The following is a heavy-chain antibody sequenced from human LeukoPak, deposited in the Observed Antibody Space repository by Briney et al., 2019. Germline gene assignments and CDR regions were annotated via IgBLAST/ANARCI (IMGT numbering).Heavy chain of an antibody. J-gene: IGHJ2*01. V-gene: IGHV4-59*12. CDR1: GGSITHYY. D-gene: IGHD6-19*01. CDR3: ARVLEGSSGQHWYFDL. Sequence: SETLSLTCTVSGGSITHYYWSWIRQPPGKGLEWIGYIYYSGDTNYNPSLKSRVTISVDTSKNQFSLKLSSVTAADTAVYYCARVLEGSSGQHWYFDLWGRGTLVTVSS. CDR2: IYYSGDT.